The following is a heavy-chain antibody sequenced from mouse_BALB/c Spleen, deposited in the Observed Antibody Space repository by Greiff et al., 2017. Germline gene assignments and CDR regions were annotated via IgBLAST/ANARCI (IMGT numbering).Heavy chain of an antibody. V-gene: IGHV1-14*01. D-gene: IGHD2-3*01. J-gene: IGHJ3*01. CDR2: INPYNDGT. Sequence: VQLQQSGPDLVKPGASVKMSCTASGFTFTSYVMSWVKQKPGQGLEWIGYINPYNDGTKYNDKFKGKATLTSDKSTSTAYMELISLTSDDSAFYSCDLYDVYYWGQGTLVTVSA. CDR1: GFTFTSYV. CDR3: DLYDVYY.